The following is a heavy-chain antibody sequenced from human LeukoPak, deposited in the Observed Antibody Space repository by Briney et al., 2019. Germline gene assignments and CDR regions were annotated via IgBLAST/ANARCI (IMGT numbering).Heavy chain of an antibody. D-gene: IGHD2-21*02. CDR2: IRGSGGRT. V-gene: IGHV3-23*01. CDR1: GFTFSSYA. Sequence: GGSLTLSCAASGFTFSSYAMGWVRQPPGKGLEWVSGIRGSGGRTYYADSVKGRFTISRDKSKDTLYLQMNSLRAEDTALYFCAEDMGHHCVGYGCYLWFDYWGQGTQVTVSS. CDR3: AEDMGHHCVGYGCYLWFDY. J-gene: IGHJ5*01.